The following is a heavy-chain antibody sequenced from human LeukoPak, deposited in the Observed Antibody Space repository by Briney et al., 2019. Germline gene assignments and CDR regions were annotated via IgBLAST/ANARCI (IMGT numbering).Heavy chain of an antibody. V-gene: IGHV4-34*01. CDR1: GFTFSNAW. D-gene: IGHD2-15*01. CDR2: INHSGST. CDR3: ARGRKIFDIVVVVAANPDFDY. J-gene: IGHJ4*02. Sequence: GSLRLSCAASGFTFSNAWMSWVRQAPGKGLEWIGEINHSGSTNYNPSLKSRVTISVDTSKNQFSLKLSSVTAADTAVYYCARGRKIFDIVVVVAANPDFDYWGQGTLVTVSS.